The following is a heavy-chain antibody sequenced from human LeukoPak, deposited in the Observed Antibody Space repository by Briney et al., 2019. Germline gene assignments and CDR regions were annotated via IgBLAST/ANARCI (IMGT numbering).Heavy chain of an antibody. CDR2: IYTSGST. CDR3: ARDFKRKEWFGDRNWFDP. D-gene: IGHD3-10*01. Sequence: SETLSLTCTVSGGPISSYYWSWIRQPAGKGLEWIGCIYTSGSTNYNPSLKSRVTMSVDTSKNQFSLKLSSVTAADTAVYYCARDFKRKEWFGDRNWFDPWGQGTLVTVSS. CDR1: GGPISSYY. V-gene: IGHV4-4*07. J-gene: IGHJ5*02.